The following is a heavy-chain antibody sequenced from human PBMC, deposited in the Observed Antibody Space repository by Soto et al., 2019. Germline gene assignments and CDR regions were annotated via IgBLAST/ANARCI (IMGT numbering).Heavy chain of an antibody. CDR2: INSDGSST. V-gene: IGHV3-74*01. Sequence: GGSLRLSCAASGCTFSSYWMHWVRPAPGKGLVWVSRINSDGSSTSYADSVKGRFTISRDNAKNTLYLQMNSLRAEDTAVYYCARDSYDFWSGYYTLYYMDVWGKGTTVTVSS. D-gene: IGHD3-3*01. CDR1: GCTFSSYW. J-gene: IGHJ6*03. CDR3: ARDSYDFWSGYYTLYYMDV.